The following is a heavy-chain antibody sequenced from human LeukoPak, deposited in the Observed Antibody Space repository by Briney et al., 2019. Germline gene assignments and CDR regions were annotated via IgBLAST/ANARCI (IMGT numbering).Heavy chain of an antibody. CDR2: IYYSGST. CDR3: ARPRAQWLGNDGFDM. J-gene: IGHJ3*02. D-gene: IGHD6-19*01. CDR1: GGSISNINYY. Sequence: SETLSLTCTVSGGSISNINYYWTWIRQPPGKGLEWIGYIYYSGSTNYNPSLKSRVTISIDTSKNQFSLKLSSVTASDTAVYYCARPRAQWLGNDGFDMWGQGTLVTVSS. V-gene: IGHV4-61*05.